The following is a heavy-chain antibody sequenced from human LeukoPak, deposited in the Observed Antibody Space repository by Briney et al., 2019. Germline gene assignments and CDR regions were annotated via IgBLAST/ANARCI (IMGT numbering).Heavy chain of an antibody. J-gene: IGHJ3*02. CDR2: IRYDGSNK. V-gene: IGHV3-30*02. Sequence: GGSLRLSCAASGFTFSSYGMHWVRQAPGKGLEWVAFIRYDGSNKYYADSVKGRFTISRDNSKNTLYLQMNSLRAEDTAVYYCAKEGVPLLGSGSYYNHRADAFDIWGQGTMVTVSS. D-gene: IGHD3-10*01. CDR1: GFTFSSYG. CDR3: AKEGVPLLGSGSYYNHRADAFDI.